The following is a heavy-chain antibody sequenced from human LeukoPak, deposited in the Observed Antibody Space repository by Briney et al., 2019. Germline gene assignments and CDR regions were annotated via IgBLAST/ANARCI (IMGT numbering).Heavy chain of an antibody. D-gene: IGHD3-10*01. CDR1: GFTFSSYG. CDR2: ISNDGSNK. CDR3: AKGRGAFDI. V-gene: IGHV3-30*18. J-gene: IGHJ3*02. Sequence: GGSLRLSCVASGFTFSSYGMHWVRQAPGKGLEWVAVISNDGSNKYYADSVKGRFTISRDNSKNTLYLQMNSLRAEDSAVYYCAKGRGAFDIWGQGTMVTVSS.